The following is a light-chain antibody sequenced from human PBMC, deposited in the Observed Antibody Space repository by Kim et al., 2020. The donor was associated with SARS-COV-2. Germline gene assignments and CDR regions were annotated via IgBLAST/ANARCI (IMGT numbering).Light chain of an antibody. CDR1: NIRSKS. J-gene: IGLJ3*02. CDR3: QVWDSSSDPRV. CDR2: YDS. V-gene: IGLV3-21*04. Sequence: APGKTARITVGGNNIRSKSVRGDHLKAGQAPVLVIYYDSGRPSGSSERFTGSNTENTATLTSSRFEAGDEADYYCQVWDSSSDPRVFGGVTHLTV.